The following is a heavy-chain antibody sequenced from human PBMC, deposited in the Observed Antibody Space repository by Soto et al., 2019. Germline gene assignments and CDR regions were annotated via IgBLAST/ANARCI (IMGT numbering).Heavy chain of an antibody. D-gene: IGHD6-13*01. V-gene: IGHV3-11*01. CDR1: GGSVRSDSFY. CDR2: ISSSGSTI. CDR3: ARDLVASSSSWYGYYYYYGMDV. J-gene: IGHJ6*02. Sequence: LSLTCTVSGGSVRSDSFYWSWIRQAPGKGLEWVSYISSSGSTIYYADSVKGRFTISRDNAKNSLYLQMNSLRAEDTAVYYCARDLVASSSSWYGYYYYYGMDVWGQGTTVTVS.